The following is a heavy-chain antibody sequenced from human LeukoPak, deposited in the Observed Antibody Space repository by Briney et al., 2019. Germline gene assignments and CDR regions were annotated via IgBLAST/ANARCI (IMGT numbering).Heavy chain of an antibody. CDR2: IYYSGST. V-gene: IGHV4-39*07. J-gene: IGHJ1*01. CDR3: AREDDYGDYVWFQH. Sequence: KASETLSLTCTVSVGSISSSSYYWGWIRQAPGMGLEWIGSIYYSGSTYYNPSLKSRVTISVDTSKNQFSLKLSSVTAADTAVYYCAREDDYGDYVWFQHWGQGTLVTVSS. CDR1: VGSISSSSYY. D-gene: IGHD4-17*01.